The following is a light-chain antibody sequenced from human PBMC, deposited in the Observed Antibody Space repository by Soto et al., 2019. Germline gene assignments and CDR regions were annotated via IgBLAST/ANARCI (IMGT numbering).Light chain of an antibody. Sequence: QSVLTLPASVSGSPGQSITISCTGTSSDVGGHNSVAWYQHNPGKAPKLMIYDVSNRPSGVSSRFSGSKSGNTASLSISGLQAEDEADYYCSSYTSSSTLVFGTGTKLTVL. J-gene: IGLJ1*01. CDR1: SSDVGGHNS. V-gene: IGLV2-14*01. CDR2: DVS. CDR3: SSYTSSSTLV.